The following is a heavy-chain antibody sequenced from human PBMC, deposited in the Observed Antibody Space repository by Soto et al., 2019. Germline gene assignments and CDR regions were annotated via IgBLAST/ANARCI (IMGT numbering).Heavy chain of an antibody. CDR2: ISAYNGNT. J-gene: IGHJ6*02. Sequence: ASVKVSCKASGYTFTSYGISWVRQAPGQGLEWMGWISAYNGNTNYAQKLQGRVTMTTDTSTSTAYMELSSLRSDDTAVYYCARDIVVVPVLGYYYGMDVWGQGTTVTVSS. D-gene: IGHD2-2*01. V-gene: IGHV1-18*01. CDR3: ARDIVVVPVLGYYYGMDV. CDR1: GYTFTSYG.